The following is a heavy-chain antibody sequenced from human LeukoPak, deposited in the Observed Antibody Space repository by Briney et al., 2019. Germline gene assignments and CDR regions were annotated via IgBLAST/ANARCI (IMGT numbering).Heavy chain of an antibody. CDR3: ARGCRPYYYGSGSYSD. V-gene: IGHV1-2*02. CDR2: INPNSGGT. D-gene: IGHD3-10*01. Sequence: GASVKVSRKASGYTFTGYYMHWVRQAPGQGLEWMGWINPNSGGTNYAQKFQGRVTMTRDTSISTAYMELSRLRSDDTAVYYCARGCRPYYYGSGSYSDWGQGTLVTVSS. CDR1: GYTFTGYY. J-gene: IGHJ4*02.